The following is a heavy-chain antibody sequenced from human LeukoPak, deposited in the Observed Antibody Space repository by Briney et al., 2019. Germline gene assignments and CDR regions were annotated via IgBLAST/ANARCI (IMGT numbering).Heavy chain of an antibody. D-gene: IGHD3-10*01. CDR2: IYYSGST. V-gene: IGHV4-59*01. J-gene: IGHJ5*02. CDR3: ARGGYYGSGNDFRFDP. Sequence: PSETLSLTCTVSGGSISSYYWSWIRQPPGKGLEWVGYIYYSGSTNYKPSLKSRVTISVDTSKNQFSLKLSSVTAADTAVYYCARGGYYGSGNDFRFDPWGQGTLVTVSS. CDR1: GGSISSYY.